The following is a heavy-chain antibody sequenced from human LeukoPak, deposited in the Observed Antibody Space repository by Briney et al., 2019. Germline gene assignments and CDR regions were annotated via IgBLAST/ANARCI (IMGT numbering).Heavy chain of an antibody. Sequence: GGSLRLSCAASGFTFSTYWMNWVRQAPGKGLVWVSRINREGSSTSYADSVKGRFTISRDNAKNTLYLQMNSLRAEDTAVYYCVRGSYNSGDFWGQGTLVTVFS. V-gene: IGHV3-74*01. CDR3: VRGSYNSGDF. CDR1: GFTFSTYW. J-gene: IGHJ4*02. D-gene: IGHD6-19*01. CDR2: INREGSST.